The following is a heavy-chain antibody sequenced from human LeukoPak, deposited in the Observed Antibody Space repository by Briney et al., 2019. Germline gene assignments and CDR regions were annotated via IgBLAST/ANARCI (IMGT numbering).Heavy chain of an antibody. CDR1: GFTFSSYW. Sequence: GGSLRLSCAASGFTFSSYWMSWVRQAPGKGLEWVANIKQDGSEKYYVDSVKGRFTISRDNAKNSLYLQMNSLRAEDTDVYYCAKDRKGIAAAGTHYYYYYGMDVWGQGTTVTVSS. CDR2: IKQDGSEK. J-gene: IGHJ6*02. CDR3: AKDRKGIAAAGTHYYYYYGMDV. D-gene: IGHD6-13*01. V-gene: IGHV3-7*03.